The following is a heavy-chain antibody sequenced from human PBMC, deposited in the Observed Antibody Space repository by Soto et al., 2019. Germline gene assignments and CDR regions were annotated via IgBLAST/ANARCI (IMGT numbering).Heavy chain of an antibody. CDR1: GGSITGQHYY. CDR3: GSGPSTTWIDN. Sequence: QLQVQESGPEQVKPSQTLSLTCTASGGSITGQHYYWGWIRQPPGKGLEWIGSIYSGGNTYFNPSLRRRLTILVDTAKILISLKLSSVTAAYSAKYYCGSGPSTTWIDNWGLGTQVSVSS. CDR2: IYSGGNT. D-gene: IGHD2-2*01. V-gene: IGHV4-39*01. J-gene: IGHJ4*02.